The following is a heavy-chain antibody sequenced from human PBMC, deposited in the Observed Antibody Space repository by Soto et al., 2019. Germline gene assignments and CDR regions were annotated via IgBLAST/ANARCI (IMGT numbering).Heavy chain of an antibody. Sequence: ASVKVSCKASGGTFSSYAISWVRRAPGQGLEWMGGIIPIFGTANYAQKFQGRVTITADESTSTAYMELSSLRSEDTAVYYCARANYDILTGYLGDYYYYGMDVWGQGTTVTVSS. D-gene: IGHD3-9*01. CDR2: IIPIFGTA. CDR1: GGTFSSYA. J-gene: IGHJ6*02. CDR3: ARANYDILTGYLGDYYYYGMDV. V-gene: IGHV1-69*13.